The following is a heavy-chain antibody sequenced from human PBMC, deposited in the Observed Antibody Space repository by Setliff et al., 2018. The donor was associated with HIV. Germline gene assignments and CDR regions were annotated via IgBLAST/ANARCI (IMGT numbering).Heavy chain of an antibody. CDR3: ARESREYYDSWSSYYRGVDYYYYMDV. D-gene: IGHD3-3*01. CDR2: ISTYNGNA. CDR1: GYTFTNYD. V-gene: IGHV1-18*01. J-gene: IGHJ6*03. Sequence: ASVKVSCKASGYTFTNYDINWVRQAPGQGLEWMGWISTYNGNANYAQKFQGRVTMTTHTSTTTAHMELRSLRSDDTAVYYCARESREYYDSWSSYYRGVDYYYYMDVWGKGTTVTVSS.